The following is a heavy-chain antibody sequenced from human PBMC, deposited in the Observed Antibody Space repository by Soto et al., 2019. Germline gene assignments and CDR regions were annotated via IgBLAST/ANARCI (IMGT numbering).Heavy chain of an antibody. CDR2: IYSGGNT. CDR1: GFIVSSDY. V-gene: IGHV3-66*01. J-gene: IGHJ4*02. CDR3: ARSPWGYSNSLDY. Sequence: GGSLRLSCAASGFIVSSDYMSWVRQAPGKGLEWVSTIYSGGNTYYADSVKGRFTISRDNAKNSLYLQMNSLRAEDTAVYYCARSPWGYSNSLDYWGQGTLVTVS. D-gene: IGHD6-13*01.